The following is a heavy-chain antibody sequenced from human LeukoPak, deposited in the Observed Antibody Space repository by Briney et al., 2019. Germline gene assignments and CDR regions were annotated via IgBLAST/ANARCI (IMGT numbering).Heavy chain of an antibody. CDR3: ARAGGGGKLGDFDY. V-gene: IGHV4-59*01. Sequence: AETVSLTCTVSGGSISSYYWSWIRQPPGKGLEWIGYIYYSGSTNYNPSLKSRVTISIDTSKNQFSLKLSSVTAADTAVYYCARAGGGGKLGDFDYWGHGNLFAVSS. CDR1: GGSISSYY. CDR2: IYYSGST. J-gene: IGHJ4*01. D-gene: IGHD4-23*01.